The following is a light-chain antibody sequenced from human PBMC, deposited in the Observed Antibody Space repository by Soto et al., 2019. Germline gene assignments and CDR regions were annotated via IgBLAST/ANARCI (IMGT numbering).Light chain of an antibody. CDR3: QQYHTYPLT. V-gene: IGKV1D-16*01. J-gene: IGKJ4*01. CDR1: QAISNW. Sequence: DIPMTQSPSSLSASVGDRVSITCRASQAISNWVAWYQQKPGKGPKTLIFAASSLQSGVSSRFSASGSGTDFTLTINSLQPEDSATYFCQQYHTYPLTFGGGTKLEIK. CDR2: AAS.